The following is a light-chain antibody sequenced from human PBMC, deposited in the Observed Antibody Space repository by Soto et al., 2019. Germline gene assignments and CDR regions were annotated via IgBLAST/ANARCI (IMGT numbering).Light chain of an antibody. Sequence: QSALTQPASVSGSPGQSITISCTGTSSDVGGYNYVSWYQQHPGKAPKFMIYDVSNRPSGVSTRFSGSKSGNTASLTISGLQAGDEADYYPNSKKTNNPPQIVFGTGTKVT. J-gene: IGLJ1*01. CDR1: SSDVGGYNY. V-gene: IGLV2-14*01. CDR2: DVS. CDR3: NSKKTNNPPQIV.